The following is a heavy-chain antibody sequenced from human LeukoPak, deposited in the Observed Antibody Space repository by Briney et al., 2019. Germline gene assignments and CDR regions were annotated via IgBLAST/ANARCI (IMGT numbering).Heavy chain of an antibody. J-gene: IGHJ3*01. V-gene: IGHV4-59*08. CDR3: ARQPGETAAFDL. D-gene: IGHD5-18*01. CDR2: IYYSGST. Sequence: PSETLSLTCTVSGGSINSYYWSWIRQPPGKGLELIAFIYYSGSTKYNPSLKSRVTIAVDTSKNQFSLTLSSVTAADTAVYYCARQPGETAAFDLWGQGTMVTVSS. CDR1: GGSINSYY.